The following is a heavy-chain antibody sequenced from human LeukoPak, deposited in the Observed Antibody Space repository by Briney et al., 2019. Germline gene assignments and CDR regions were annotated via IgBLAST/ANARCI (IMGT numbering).Heavy chain of an antibody. J-gene: IGHJ3*02. V-gene: IGHV4-39*02. CDR1: GGSISSSSYY. Sequence: SETLSLTCTVSGGSISSSSYYWGWIRQPPGKGLEWIGSMYYSGSTYYNSSLKSRVTISVDTSKNQFSLKLSSVTAADTAVYYCAREYDYEGFDAFDIWGQGTMVTVSS. CDR3: AREYDYEGFDAFDI. D-gene: IGHD4-17*01. CDR2: MYYSGST.